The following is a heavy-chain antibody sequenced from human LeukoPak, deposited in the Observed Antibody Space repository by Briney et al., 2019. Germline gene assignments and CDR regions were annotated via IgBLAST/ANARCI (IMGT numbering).Heavy chain of an antibody. CDR3: ARVSLYYDSLYAFDI. CDR1: GGSISSSSYY. Sequence: PSETLSLTCTVSGGSISSSSYYWGWIRQPPGKGLEWIGSIYYSGSTYYNPSLKSRVTISVDTSKNQFSLKLSSVTAADTAVYYCARVSLYYDSLYAFDIWGQGTMVTVSS. V-gene: IGHV4-39*07. CDR2: IYYSGST. J-gene: IGHJ3*02. D-gene: IGHD3-22*01.